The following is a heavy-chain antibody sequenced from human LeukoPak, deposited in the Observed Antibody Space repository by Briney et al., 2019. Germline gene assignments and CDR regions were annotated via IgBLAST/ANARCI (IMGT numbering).Heavy chain of an antibody. CDR1: GFTFSNHD. J-gene: IGHJ4*02. D-gene: IGHD2-21*01. Sequence: PGGSLRLSCAASGFTFSNHDMHWVRQAPGKGLEWVAFIPYDGSNKYYADSLQGRLTISRDNSMNTLYLQMSSLRAEDTARYYCAKDICGGNCYPHGGYWGQGTLVTVSS. CDR3: AKDICGGNCYPHGGY. CDR2: IPYDGSNK. V-gene: IGHV3-30*02.